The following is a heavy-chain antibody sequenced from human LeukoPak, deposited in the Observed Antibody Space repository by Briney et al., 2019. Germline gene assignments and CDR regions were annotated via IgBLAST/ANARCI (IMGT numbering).Heavy chain of an antibody. V-gene: IGHV3-53*01. J-gene: IGHJ4*02. D-gene: IGHD3-10*01. CDR1: GFTVSGNY. Sequence: GGSLRLSCAVSGFTVSGNYMSWVRQAPGKGLEWVSLIYSGGTTYYADSVKGRFTVSRDNSKNTLYLQMNSLRAEDTAVYYCAKLGMESGSYYDYWGQGTLVTVSS. CDR2: IYSGGTT. CDR3: AKLGMESGSYYDY.